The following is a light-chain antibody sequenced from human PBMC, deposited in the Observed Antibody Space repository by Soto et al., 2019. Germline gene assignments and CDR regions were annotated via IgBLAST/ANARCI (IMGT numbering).Light chain of an antibody. J-gene: IGKJ1*01. V-gene: IGKV3-15*01. CDR3: QQYNSWPRT. CDR2: AAS. Sequence: EIVMTQSPPTLSVSPGERATLSCRASQSLSSNLAWYQQKPGQAPRLLIYAASTRATGIPAWFSGSGSGTEFTLTISSLQSEDFAVYFCQQYNSWPRTFGQGTKVEIK. CDR1: QSLSSN.